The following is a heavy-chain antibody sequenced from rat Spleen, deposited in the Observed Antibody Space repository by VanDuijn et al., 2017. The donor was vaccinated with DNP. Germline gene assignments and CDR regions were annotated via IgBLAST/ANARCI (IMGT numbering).Heavy chain of an antibody. J-gene: IGHJ1*01. CDR1: GFTFSDYY. Sequence: EVQLVESGGGLVQPGRSLKLSCAASGFTFSDYYMAWVRQAPKKGLEWVATIIYDGSRTYYRDSVKGRFTISRDNAKSTLYLQMDSLRSEDTATYYCATLITTDWYFDFWGPGTMVTVSS. CDR2: IIYDGSRT. V-gene: IGHV5S10*01. D-gene: IGHD1-10*01. CDR3: ATLITTDWYFDF.